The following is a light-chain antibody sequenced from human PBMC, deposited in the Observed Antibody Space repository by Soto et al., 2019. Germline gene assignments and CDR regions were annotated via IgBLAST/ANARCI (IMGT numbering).Light chain of an antibody. Sequence: EIVLTQSPGTLSLSPGERATLSCRASQSVGSTYLAWYQQKPGQAPRLLIFGASSRATGIPPRFSGSGSGTEFTLTISSLQPEDFATYYCQQYDSFSVTFGQGTKVDIK. CDR2: GAS. V-gene: IGKV3-20*01. J-gene: IGKJ1*01. CDR1: QSVGSTY. CDR3: QQYDSFSVT.